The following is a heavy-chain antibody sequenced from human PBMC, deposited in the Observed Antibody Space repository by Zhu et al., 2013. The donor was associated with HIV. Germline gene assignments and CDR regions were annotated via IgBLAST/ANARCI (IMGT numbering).Heavy chain of an antibody. CDR2: IIPIFGTA. J-gene: IGHJ4*02. V-gene: IGHV1-69*01. CDR3: ARLLMDYGDYGPRVFLDY. D-gene: IGHD4-17*01. Sequence: QVQLVQSGAEVKKPGSSVKVSCKASGGTFSSYAISWVRQAPGQGLEWMGGIIPIFGTANYAQKFQGRVTITADESTSTAYMELSSLRSEDTAVYYCARLLMDYGDYGPRVFLDYWGQGTLVTVSS. CDR1: GGTFSSYA.